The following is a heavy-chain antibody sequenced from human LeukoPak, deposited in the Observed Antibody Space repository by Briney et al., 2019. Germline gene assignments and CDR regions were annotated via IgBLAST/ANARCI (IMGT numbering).Heavy chain of an antibody. CDR1: GFTFSSYW. CDR3: ARRGGSSSRRSPIDY. CDR2: IKQDGSEK. V-gene: IGHV3-7*01. D-gene: IGHD6-6*01. Sequence: GGSLRLSCAASGFTFSSYWMSWVRQAPGKGLERVANIKQDGSEKYYVDSVKGRFTISRDNAKNSLYLQMNSLRAEDTAVYYCARRGGSSSRRSPIDYWGQGTLVTVSS. J-gene: IGHJ4*02.